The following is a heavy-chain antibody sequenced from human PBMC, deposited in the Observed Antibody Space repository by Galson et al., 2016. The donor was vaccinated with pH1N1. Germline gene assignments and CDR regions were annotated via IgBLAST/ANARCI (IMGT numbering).Heavy chain of an antibody. D-gene: IGHD3-22*01. J-gene: IGHJ2*01. Sequence: SLRLSCAASGFTFSSYGMHWVRQAPGKGLEWLTFISYHGRNKDYADSVKGRFTISRDNAENSLYLQMNSLRAEDTAVYYCARVSGGYYDTSGYYYRWYFDLWGRGTLVTVSS. V-gene: IGHV3-30*03. CDR3: ARVSGGYYDTSGYYYRWYFDL. CDR2: ISYHGRNK. CDR1: GFTFSSYG.